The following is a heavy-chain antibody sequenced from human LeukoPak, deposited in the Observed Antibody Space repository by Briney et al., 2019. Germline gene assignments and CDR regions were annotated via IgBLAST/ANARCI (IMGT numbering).Heavy chain of an antibody. D-gene: IGHD6-13*01. CDR1: GYTFTSYD. V-gene: IGHV1-2*02. CDR2: INPNSGGT. CDR3: ARDPRSAYSSSWPHAFDI. Sequence: GASVKVSCKASGYTFTSYDINWVRQAPGQGLEWMGWINPNSGGTNYAQKFQGRVTMTRDTSISTAYMELSRLRSDDTAVYYCARDPRSAYSSSWPHAFDIWGQGTMVTVSS. J-gene: IGHJ3*02.